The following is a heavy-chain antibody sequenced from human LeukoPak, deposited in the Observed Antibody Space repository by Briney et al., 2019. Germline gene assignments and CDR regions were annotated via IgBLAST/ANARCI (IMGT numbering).Heavy chain of an antibody. CDR3: ARDVYGSGSYYTYYYYGMDV. CDR1: GFTFSSYA. D-gene: IGHD3-10*01. J-gene: IGHJ6*02. V-gene: IGHV3-30-3*01. Sequence: GGSLRLSCAASGFTFSSYAVHWVRQAPGKGLGWVAVISYDGSNKYYADSVKGRFTISRDNSKSTLYLQMNSLRAEDTAVYYCARDVYGSGSYYTYYYYGMDVWGQGTTVTVSS. CDR2: ISYDGSNK.